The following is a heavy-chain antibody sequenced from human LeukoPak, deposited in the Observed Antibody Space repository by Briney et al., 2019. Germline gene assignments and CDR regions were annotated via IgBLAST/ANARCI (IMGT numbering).Heavy chain of an antibody. CDR3: ARDRYFDY. CDR2: ISSSSTTI. Sequence: GSLRLSCAASGFTFSDYNMNWVRQAPGKGLEWVSYISSSSTTIYYADSVKGRITISRDNAKNSLYLQMNSLRAEDTAVYYCARDRYFDYWGQGTLVTVSS. V-gene: IGHV3-48*04. J-gene: IGHJ4*02. CDR1: GFTFSDYN.